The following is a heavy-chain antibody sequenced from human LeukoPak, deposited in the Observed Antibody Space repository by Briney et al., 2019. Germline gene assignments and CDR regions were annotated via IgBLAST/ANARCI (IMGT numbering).Heavy chain of an antibody. D-gene: IGHD2-15*01. V-gene: IGHV4-59*01. CDR1: GGSIIAFY. CDR2: IYYSGST. J-gene: IGHJ4*02. CDR3: ARGRYCSDGSCYLDY. Sequence: SSETQSLTCTVSGGSIIAFYWSWIRQPPGKGLEWIGYIYYSGSTNYTPSLKSRVTMSVDTSKNQFSLKLSSVTAADTAVYYCARGRYCSDGSCYLDYWGQGTLVTVSS.